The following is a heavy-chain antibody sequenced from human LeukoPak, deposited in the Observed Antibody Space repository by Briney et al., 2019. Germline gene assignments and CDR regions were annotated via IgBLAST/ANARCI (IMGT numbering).Heavy chain of an antibody. J-gene: IGHJ6*03. V-gene: IGHV3-49*03. CDR3: SRVRAHYYMDV. Sequence: GGSLRLSCTASGFTFGDYAMSWFRQAPGQGLEWVGFIRSKARGGTTEYAASVKGRFTISRDDSKTIAQLQMNSLRTEDTAVYYCSRVRAHYYMDVWGKGTTVTVSS. CDR2: IRSKARGGTT. CDR1: GFTFGDYA.